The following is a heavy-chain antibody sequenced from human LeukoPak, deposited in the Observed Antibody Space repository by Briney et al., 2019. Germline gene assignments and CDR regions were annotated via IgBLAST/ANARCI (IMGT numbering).Heavy chain of an antibody. V-gene: IGHV1-18*01. Sequence: SVQVSCQASGYPFTSYGISWVRQAPGQGLEWMGWISAYNGNTNYSQKLQGRVTMTTDTSTSTAYMELRSLRSDDTAVYYCARGYDPCYGMDVWGQGTTVTVSS. J-gene: IGHJ6*02. CDR2: ISAYNGNT. D-gene: IGHD3-22*01. CDR1: GYPFTSYG. CDR3: ARGYDPCYGMDV.